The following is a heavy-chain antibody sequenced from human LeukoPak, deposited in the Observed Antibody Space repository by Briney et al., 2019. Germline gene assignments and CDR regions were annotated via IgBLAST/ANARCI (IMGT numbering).Heavy chain of an antibody. CDR3: ARARGYSYDY. Sequence: PSETLSLTCTVSGGSISSYYWSWTRQPPGKGLEWIGYIYYSGSTNYNPSLKSRVTISVGTSKNQFSLKLSSVTAADTAVYYCARARGYSYDYWGQGTLVTVSS. CDR1: GGSISSYY. V-gene: IGHV4-59*01. CDR2: IYYSGST. J-gene: IGHJ4*02. D-gene: IGHD5-18*01.